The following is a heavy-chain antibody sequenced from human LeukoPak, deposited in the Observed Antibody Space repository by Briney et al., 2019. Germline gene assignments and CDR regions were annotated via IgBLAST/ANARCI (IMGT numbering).Heavy chain of an antibody. CDR2: IYYSGST. Sequence: PSETLSLTCTVSSGSISSYYWSWIRQPPGKGLEWIGYIYYSGSTNYNPSLKSRVTISVDTSKNQFSLKLTSVTAADTAVYYCARYSSGSYNQFDYWGQGTLVTVSS. D-gene: IGHD1-26*01. CDR3: ARYSSGSYNQFDY. CDR1: SGSISSYY. J-gene: IGHJ4*02. V-gene: IGHV4-59*01.